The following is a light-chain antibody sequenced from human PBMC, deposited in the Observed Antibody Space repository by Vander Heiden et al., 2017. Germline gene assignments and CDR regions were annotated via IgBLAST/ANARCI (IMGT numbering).Light chain of an antibody. J-gene: IGLJ2*01. CDR2: QDS. Sequence: SYELTQPPSVSVSPGQTASITCSGDKLGDKYACWYQQKPGQSPGLVIYQDSKRPSGIPERFSGSNSGKKATLTISGTQAMDEADDYCPAWDSSTVVLGGGTKLTVL. CDR1: KLGDKY. CDR3: PAWDSSTVV. V-gene: IGLV3-1*01.